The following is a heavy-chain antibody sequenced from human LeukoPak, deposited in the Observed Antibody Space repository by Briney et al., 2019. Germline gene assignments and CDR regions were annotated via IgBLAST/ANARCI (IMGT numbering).Heavy chain of an antibody. CDR3: ATEVFGSGSCPDY. Sequence: GGSLRLSCAASGFTFSSYAMHWVRQAPGKGLERVALIWHDGSNKYYSDSVKGRFTISRDNSKNTAFLQLNSLRAEDTAVYYCATEVFGSGSCPDYWGQGTLVTVSS. D-gene: IGHD3-10*01. CDR1: GFTFSSYA. J-gene: IGHJ4*02. CDR2: IWHDGSNK. V-gene: IGHV3-33*01.